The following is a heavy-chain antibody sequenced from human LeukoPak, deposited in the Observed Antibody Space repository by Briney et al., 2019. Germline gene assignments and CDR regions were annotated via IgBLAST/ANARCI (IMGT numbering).Heavy chain of an antibody. CDR2: ISGSGGST. J-gene: IGHJ6*02. CDR3: AKGRKSYYYGMDV. CDR1: GFTFSSFA. V-gene: IGHV3-23*01. Sequence: GGSLRLSCAASGFTFSSFAMSWVRQAPGKGLEWVSGISGSGGSTYYADSVKGQFTISRDNSKNTLYLQMNSLRAEDTAVYHCAKGRKSYYYGMDVWGQGTAVTVSS.